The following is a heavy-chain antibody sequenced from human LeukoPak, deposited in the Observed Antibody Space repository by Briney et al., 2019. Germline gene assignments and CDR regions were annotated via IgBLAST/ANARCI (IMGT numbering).Heavy chain of an antibody. D-gene: IGHD1-1*01. J-gene: IGHJ4*02. Sequence: TSETLSLTCTVSGGSISSYYWNWIRQPPGKGLEWIGYIYYTGSTDYNPSLKSRVAISVDTSKNQFSLKLSSVTAADTAVYYCARVNINNWHSCDYWGQGTLVTVSS. CDR1: GGSISSYY. CDR3: ARVNINNWHSCDY. CDR2: IYYTGST. V-gene: IGHV4-59*01.